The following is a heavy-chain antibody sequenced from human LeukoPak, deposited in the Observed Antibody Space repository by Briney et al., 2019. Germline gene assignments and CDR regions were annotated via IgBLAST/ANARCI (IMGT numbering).Heavy chain of an antibody. CDR1: GGSISSYY. V-gene: IGHV4-59*01. CDR2: IYYSGST. CDR3: ARTRRAAGI. J-gene: IGHJ4*02. Sequence: PSEPLSLTCTVSGGSISSYYWSWIRQPPGKGLEWIGYIYYSGSTNYNPSLKSRVTISVDTSKNQFSLKLSCVTAADTAVYYCARTRRAAGIWGQGTLVTVSS. D-gene: IGHD6-13*01.